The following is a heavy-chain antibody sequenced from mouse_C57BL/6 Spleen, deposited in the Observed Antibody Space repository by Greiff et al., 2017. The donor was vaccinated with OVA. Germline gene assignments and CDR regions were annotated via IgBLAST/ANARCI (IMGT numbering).Heavy chain of an antibody. V-gene: IGHV1-39*01. CDR1: GYSFTDYN. Sequence: IQLQQSGPELVKPGASVKISCKASGYSFTDYNMNWVKQSNGKSLEWIGVINPNYGTTSYNQKFKGKATLTVDQSSSTAYMQLNSLTSEDSAVYYCAEFITTVVAKGPFAYWGQGTLVTVSA. D-gene: IGHD1-1*01. CDR3: AEFITTVVAKGPFAY. CDR2: INPNYGTT. J-gene: IGHJ3*01.